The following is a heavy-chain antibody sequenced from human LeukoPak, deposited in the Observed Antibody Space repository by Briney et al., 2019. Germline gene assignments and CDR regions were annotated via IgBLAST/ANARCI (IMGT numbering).Heavy chain of an antibody. CDR1: GFTFRSYG. CDR2: ISYDGSNK. CDR3: VKDVHTAMLRVFDY. Sequence: GGSLRLSCAASGFTFRSYGMHWVRQAPGKGLEWVAVISYDGSNKYYADSVKGRFTISRDNSKNTLYLQMSSLRAEDTAVYYCVKDVHTAMLRVFDYWGQGALVTVSS. V-gene: IGHV3-30*18. J-gene: IGHJ4*02. D-gene: IGHD5-18*01.